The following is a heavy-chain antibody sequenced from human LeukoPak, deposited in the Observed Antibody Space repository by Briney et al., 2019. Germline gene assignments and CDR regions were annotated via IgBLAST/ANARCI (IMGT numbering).Heavy chain of an antibody. CDR3: ARDYSSTWPL. D-gene: IGHD6-13*01. CDR2: IYYSGGAGTT. J-gene: IGHJ4*02. Sequence: PSETLSLTCTVSGGSISSYYWSWIRQSPGKELEWIGYIYYSGGAGTTNYNPSLKSRVTISVDTSKKQFSLKLSSMTAADTAVYYCARDYSSTWPLWGQGTPVTVSS. V-gene: IGHV4-59*01. CDR1: GGSISSYY.